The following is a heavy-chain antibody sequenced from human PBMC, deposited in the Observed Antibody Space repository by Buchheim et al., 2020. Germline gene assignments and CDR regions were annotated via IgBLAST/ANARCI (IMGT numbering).Heavy chain of an antibody. D-gene: IGHD6-13*01. J-gene: IGHJ4*02. CDR1: GGSISSGGYY. V-gene: IGHV4-31*03. CDR2: IYHDGSP. CDR3: ATRTIAAAAIFDL. Sequence: QVQLQESGPGLVKASQTLSLTCTVSGGSISSGGYYWNWIRQHPGKGLEWIGYIYHDGSPYYNPSLKSRVTLSVDTPKNQFSLKLTSVTAADTAVYYCATRTIAAAAIFDLWGQGIL.